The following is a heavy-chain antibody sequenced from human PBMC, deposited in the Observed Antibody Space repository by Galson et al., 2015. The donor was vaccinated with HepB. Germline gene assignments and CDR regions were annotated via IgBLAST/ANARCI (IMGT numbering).Heavy chain of an antibody. Sequence: SLRLSCAASGFTFDDYAMHWVRQAPGKGLEWVSGISWNSGSIGYADSVKGRFTISRDNAKNSLYLQMNSLRAEDTALYYCAKDSSSGSYRAYYYYYMDVWGKGTTVTVSS. CDR1: GFTFDDYA. CDR2: ISWNSGSI. J-gene: IGHJ6*03. V-gene: IGHV3-9*01. D-gene: IGHD1-26*01. CDR3: AKDSSSGSYRAYYYYYMDV.